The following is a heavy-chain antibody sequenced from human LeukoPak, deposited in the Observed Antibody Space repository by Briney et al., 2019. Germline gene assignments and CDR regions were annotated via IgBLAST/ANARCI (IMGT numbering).Heavy chain of an antibody. J-gene: IGHJ4*02. CDR2: IHNDGRT. Sequence: SETPSLTCTVSGGSISSSDYYWSWIRQPPGKGPEWIGNIHNDGRTASNPSLKSRVTMSLDTSTNQFSLKVNSVTAADTAFYYCARVLTAAGLDFWGQGVLVSISS. V-gene: IGHV4-39*07. D-gene: IGHD6-25*01. CDR3: ARVLTAAGLDF. CDR1: GGSISSSDYY.